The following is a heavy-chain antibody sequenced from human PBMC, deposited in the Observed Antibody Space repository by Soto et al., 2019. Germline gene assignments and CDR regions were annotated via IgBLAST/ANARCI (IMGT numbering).Heavy chain of an antibody. V-gene: IGHV3-30*18. CDR3: AKTQYSSSWAFYYGMDV. CDR1: GFTFSSYG. J-gene: IGHJ6*02. D-gene: IGHD6-13*01. Sequence: QVQLVESGGGVVQPGRSLRLSCAASGFTFSSYGMHWVRQAPGKGLEWVAVISYDGSNKYYADSVKGRFTISRDNSKNTLYLQMHSLRAEDTAVYYCAKTQYSSSWAFYYGMDVWGQGTTVTVSS. CDR2: ISYDGSNK.